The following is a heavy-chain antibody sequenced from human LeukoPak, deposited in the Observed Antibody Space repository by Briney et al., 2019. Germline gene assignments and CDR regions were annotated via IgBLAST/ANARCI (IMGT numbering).Heavy chain of an antibody. Sequence: GGSLRLSCAASGFTFSSYAMHWVRQAPGKGLEWVAVISYDGSNKYYADSVKGRFTISRDNSKNTLYLQMNSLRAEDTAVYYCARPARGGDFDYWGQGTLVTVSS. CDR2: ISYDGSNK. CDR1: GFTFSSYA. CDR3: ARPARGGDFDY. D-gene: IGHD3-10*01. J-gene: IGHJ4*02. V-gene: IGHV3-30-3*01.